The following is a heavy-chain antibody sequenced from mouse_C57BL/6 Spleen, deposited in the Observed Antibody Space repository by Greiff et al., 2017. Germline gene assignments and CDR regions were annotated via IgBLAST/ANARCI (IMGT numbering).Heavy chain of an antibody. CDR2: ISSGSSPI. D-gene: IGHD1-1*01. CDR1: GFTFSDYG. Sequence: EVMLVESGGGLVKPGGSLKLSCAASGFTFSDYGMHWVRQAPEKGLEWVAYISSGSSPIYYADTVKGRFTISRDNAKNTLFLQMTSLRSEDTAMYYCARSPLYYGSRYYAMDYGGQGTSVTVSS. CDR3: ARSPLYYGSRYYAMDY. J-gene: IGHJ4*01. V-gene: IGHV5-17*01.